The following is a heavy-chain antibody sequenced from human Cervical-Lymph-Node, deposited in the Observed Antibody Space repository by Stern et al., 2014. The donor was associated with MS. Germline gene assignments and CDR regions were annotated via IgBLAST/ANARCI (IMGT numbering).Heavy chain of an antibody. Sequence: VQLVESGAEVKKPGASVKVSCKAFGYTFTSHYMHWVRQAPGQGLEWVGIINPSGDSANYAQKLQGRVNMNRDTSTSTVYMELSSLRSEDTAVYYCASGTGSKRPTGNYWGQGTLVTVSS. CDR1: GYTFTSHY. D-gene: IGHD3/OR15-3a*01. CDR2: INPSGDSA. CDR3: ASGTGSKRPTGNY. J-gene: IGHJ4*02. V-gene: IGHV1-46*04.